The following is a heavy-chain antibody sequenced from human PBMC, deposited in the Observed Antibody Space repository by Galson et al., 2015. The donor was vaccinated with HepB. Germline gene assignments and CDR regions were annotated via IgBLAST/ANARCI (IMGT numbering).Heavy chain of an antibody. CDR2: INHSGST. Sequence: SETLSLTCAVYGGSFSGYYWSWIRQPPGKGLEWIGEINHSGSTNYNPSLKSRVTISVDTSKNQFSLKLSSVTAADTAVYYCARGPPLSYSSSRYYYYYYMDVWGKGTTVTVSS. CDR3: ARGPPLSYSSSRYYYYYYMDV. CDR1: GGSFSGYY. J-gene: IGHJ6*03. V-gene: IGHV4-34*01. D-gene: IGHD6-6*01.